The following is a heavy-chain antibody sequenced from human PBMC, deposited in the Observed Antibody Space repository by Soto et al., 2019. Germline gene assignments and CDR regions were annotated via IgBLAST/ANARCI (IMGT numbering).Heavy chain of an antibody. J-gene: IGHJ6*02. CDR2: INVGNGNT. CDR3: AREGTNRKSYYYGMDV. D-gene: IGHD2-8*01. Sequence: ASVKVSCKTSGYTFTGYAMHWVRQAPGQRLEWMGWINVGNGNTRSSQKLQGRLTITRDTSASTAYMELSSLRSEDTAVYYCAREGTNRKSYYYGMDVWGQGTTVTVSS. V-gene: IGHV1-3*01. CDR1: GYTFTGYA.